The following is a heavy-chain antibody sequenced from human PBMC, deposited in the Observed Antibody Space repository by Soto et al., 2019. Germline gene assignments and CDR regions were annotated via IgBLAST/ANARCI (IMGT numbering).Heavy chain of an antibody. D-gene: IGHD4-17*01. CDR3: ARLPWADYGGIFDP. V-gene: IGHV4-59*01. Sequence: SETLSLTCTVSGGSISTYYWSWIRQPPGKGLEWIGYIYYSGNTNYNPSLKGRVTISVDTSKNQFSLKLSSVTAADTAMYYCARLPWADYGGIFDPWGQGTLVTVSS. J-gene: IGHJ5*02. CDR2: IYYSGNT. CDR1: GGSISTYY.